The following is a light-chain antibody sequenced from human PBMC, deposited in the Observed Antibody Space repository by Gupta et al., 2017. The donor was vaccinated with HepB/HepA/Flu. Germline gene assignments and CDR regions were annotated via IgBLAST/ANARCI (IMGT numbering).Light chain of an antibody. J-gene: IGKJ4*01. CDR2: ATS. CDR3: QQYKSHPLT. Sequence: DRQVSQSPASLSASVGDRATITSRASQGVGKSLAWYQQRPGKAPKSLIYATSSLQSGIPSRFSGSGSGTDFTLTISSLQPEDFAIYYCQQYKSHPLTFGGGTKVEIK. V-gene: IGKV1-16*01. CDR1: QGVGKS.